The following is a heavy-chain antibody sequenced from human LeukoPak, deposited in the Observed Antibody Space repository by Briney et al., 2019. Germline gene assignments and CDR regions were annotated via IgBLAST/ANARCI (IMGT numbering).Heavy chain of an antibody. D-gene: IGHD3-10*01. CDR1: GSTFGSYG. CDR3: ARNMVRGVMRVYGMDV. V-gene: IGHV3-33*01. Sequence: GRSLRLSCAPSGSTFGSYGMHWVRQAPGKGLEWVAVIWYDGSNKYYADSVKGRFTISRDNSKNTLYLQMNSLRAEDTAVYYCARNMVRGVMRVYGMDVWGQGTTVTVSS. J-gene: IGHJ6*02. CDR2: IWYDGSNK.